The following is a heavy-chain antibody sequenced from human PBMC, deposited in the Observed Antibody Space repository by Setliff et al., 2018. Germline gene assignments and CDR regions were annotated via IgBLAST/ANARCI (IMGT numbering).Heavy chain of an antibody. Sequence: SVKVSCKASGGTFTTYGITWVRQAPAQGLEWMGGIIPGLGILDYAQKFQDRVTITADRSPRTAYMELSSLRSEDTAVYYSAGRTHPDVITGITQGGGWWYYYYMDVWGKGTTVTVSS. V-gene: IGHV1-69*10. CDR1: GGTFTTYG. CDR3: AGRTHPDVITGITQGGGWWYYYYMDV. D-gene: IGHD3-22*01. J-gene: IGHJ6*03. CDR2: IIPGLGIL.